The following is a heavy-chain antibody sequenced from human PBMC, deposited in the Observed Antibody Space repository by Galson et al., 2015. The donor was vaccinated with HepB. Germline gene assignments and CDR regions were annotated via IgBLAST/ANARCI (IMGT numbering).Heavy chain of an antibody. D-gene: IGHD3-3*01. CDR2: INAGNGNT. J-gene: IGHJ4*02. V-gene: IGHV1-3*01. CDR3: ARGASRFLEWLPPVY. CDR1: GYTFTSYA. Sequence: SVKVSCKASGYTFTSYAMHWVRQAPGQRLEWMGWINAGNGNTKYSQKFQGRVTITRDTSASTAYMELSSLRSEDTAVYYCARGASRFLEWLPPVYWGQGTLVTVSS.